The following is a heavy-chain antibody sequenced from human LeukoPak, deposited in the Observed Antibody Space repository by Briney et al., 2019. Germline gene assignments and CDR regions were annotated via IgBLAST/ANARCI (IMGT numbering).Heavy chain of an antibody. CDR1: EFTFSNYA. J-gene: IGHJ4*02. Sequence: GGSLRLSCAASEFTFSNYAMSWVRQAPGKGLEWVSTISGGGRNTYYPDSVKGRVTISRDNAKNSLYLQMNSLRAEDTAVYYCAGGSGYYSTPTYFDYWGQGTLVTVSS. D-gene: IGHD3-22*01. CDR3: AGGSGYYSTPTYFDY. V-gene: IGHV3-23*01. CDR2: ISGGGRNT.